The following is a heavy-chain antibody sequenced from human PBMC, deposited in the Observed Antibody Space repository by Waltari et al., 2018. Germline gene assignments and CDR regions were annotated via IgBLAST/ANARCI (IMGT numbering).Heavy chain of an antibody. CDR1: GDSINNHH. CDR3: ARDLGGFNHFDWFLSI. D-gene: IGHD3-9*01. V-gene: IGHV4-59*11. CDR2: AYYTGRT. Sequence: QVQLQESGPGLVKPSETLSITCTVSGDSINNHHWAWIRQPPGKGLEWIGYAYYTGRTNYNPSLRSRLTISVDTSKNQFSLNLNSVTAADTAVYYCARDLGGFNHFDWFLSIWGPGTMVTVSS. J-gene: IGHJ3*02.